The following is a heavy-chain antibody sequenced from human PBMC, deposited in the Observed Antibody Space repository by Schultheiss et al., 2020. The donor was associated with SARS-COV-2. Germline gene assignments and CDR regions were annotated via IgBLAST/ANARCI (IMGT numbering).Heavy chain of an antibody. CDR2: ISYDGNYK. J-gene: IGHJ6*02. V-gene: IGHV3-30*03. CDR1: GFTVSSNY. Sequence: GGSLRLSCAASGFTVSSNYMSWVRQAPGKGLEWVAVISYDGNYKYYADSVKGRFTISRDDSKNTLYLQMNSLRAEDTAVYYCARELGFWPASAVGAVDVWGQGTTVTVSS. CDR3: ARELGFWPASAVGAVDV. D-gene: IGHD1-26*01.